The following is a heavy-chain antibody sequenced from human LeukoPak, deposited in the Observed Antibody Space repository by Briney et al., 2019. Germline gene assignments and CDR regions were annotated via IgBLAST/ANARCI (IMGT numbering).Heavy chain of an antibody. CDR2: VDPEDGKT. Sequence: ASVKVSCKTSGYTFTDYYVHWVQQAPGKGLGWMGRVDPEDGKTIYAENFQGRVTISADTSTDTAFMELSSLRSEGTAVYYCATGYSSGYSDYWGQGTLVTVSS. J-gene: IGHJ4*02. V-gene: IGHV1-69-2*01. CDR1: GYTFTDYY. CDR3: ATGYSSGYSDY. D-gene: IGHD3-22*01.